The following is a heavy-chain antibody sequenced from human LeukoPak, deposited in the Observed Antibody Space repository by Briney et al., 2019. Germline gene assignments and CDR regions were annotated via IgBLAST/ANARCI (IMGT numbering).Heavy chain of an antibody. CDR3: AREGVAAKDAFDI. CDR2: IYSGGSK. J-gene: IGHJ3*02. D-gene: IGHD2-15*01. Sequence: GGSLRLSCAASGFAVSSNYMSWVRQAPGKGLEWVFVIYSGGSKDYADSVKGRFTISRDNSKNTLYLQMNSLRAEDTAVYYCAREGVAAKDAFDIWGRGTMVTVSS. CDR1: GFAVSSNY. V-gene: IGHV3-53*01.